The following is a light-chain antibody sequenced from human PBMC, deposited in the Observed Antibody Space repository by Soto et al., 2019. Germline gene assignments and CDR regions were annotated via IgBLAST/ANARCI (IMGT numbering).Light chain of an antibody. CDR3: QQRSNWPWT. Sequence: EIVLTQSPATLSLSLGERATLSCRASQSVSNILAWYQQKPGQAPRLLISDASNRATGIPGRFSGSGSGTDFSLTISSLEPEAFAVYYCQQRSNWPWTFGQGTKVEIK. J-gene: IGKJ1*01. V-gene: IGKV3-11*01. CDR1: QSVSNI. CDR2: DAS.